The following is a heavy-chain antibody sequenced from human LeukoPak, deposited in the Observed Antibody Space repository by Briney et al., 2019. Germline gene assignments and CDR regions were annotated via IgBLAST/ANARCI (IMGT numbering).Heavy chain of an antibody. V-gene: IGHV1-8*01. CDR3: ARAGGIRYFWFDR. J-gene: IGHJ5*02. CDR1: GYTFTSYD. CDR2: MNPNSGNT. Sequence: ASVKVCCKASGYTFTSYDINWVRQAPGQGLEWMGWMNPNSGNTGYAQKFQGRVTMTRNTSISTAYMELSSLRSEDTAVYYCARAGGIRYFWFDRWGQGTLVTVSS. D-gene: IGHD3-9*01.